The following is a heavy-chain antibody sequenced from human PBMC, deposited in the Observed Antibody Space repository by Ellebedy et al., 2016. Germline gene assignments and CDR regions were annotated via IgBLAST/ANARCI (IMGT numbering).Heavy chain of an antibody. CDR3: AREKIVGAISYYYYYGMDV. CDR1: GGTFSSYA. CDR2: IIPIFSTA. D-gene: IGHD1-26*01. V-gene: IGHV1-69*13. J-gene: IGHJ6*02. Sequence: SVKVSCXASGGTFSSYAISWVRQAPGQGLEWMGGIIPIFSTANYAQKFQGRVTITADESTSTAYMELSSLRSEDTAVYYCAREKIVGAISYYYYYGMDVWGQGTTVTVSS.